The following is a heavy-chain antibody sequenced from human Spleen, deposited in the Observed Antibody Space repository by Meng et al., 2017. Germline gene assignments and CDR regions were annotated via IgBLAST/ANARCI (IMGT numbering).Heavy chain of an antibody. CDR1: GGSISSGSYF. V-gene: IGHV4-31*03. Sequence: QVQLQESGPGLVKPSQTLSLTCSVSGGSISSGSYFWSWIRQHPGKGLEWIGEINHSGTTNYNPSLKSRVTISIDTSKNQFSLNLSSVTAADTAVYYCAREMATIRDYWGQGALVTVSS. J-gene: IGHJ4*02. D-gene: IGHD5-24*01. CDR3: AREMATIRDY. CDR2: INHSGTT.